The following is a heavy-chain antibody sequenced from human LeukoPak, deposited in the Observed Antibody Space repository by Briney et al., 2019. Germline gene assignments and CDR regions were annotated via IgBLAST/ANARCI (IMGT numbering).Heavy chain of an antibody. J-gene: IGHJ4*02. D-gene: IGHD3-16*02. Sequence: GGPLRLSCAASGFTVSSDWMSWVRQAPGKGLEWVANIKQYGSEKYSFDPLKGRFTISRDNAKNPLYLQMNSLRAEDTAVYYCAALETDWGQGTLVNVSS. CDR3: AALETD. CDR2: IKQYGSEK. V-gene: IGHV3-7*05. CDR1: GFTVSSDW.